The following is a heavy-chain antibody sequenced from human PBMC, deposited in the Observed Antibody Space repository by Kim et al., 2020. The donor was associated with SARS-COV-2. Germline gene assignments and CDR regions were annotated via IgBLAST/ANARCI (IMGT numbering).Heavy chain of an antibody. Sequence: SETLSLTCAVYGGSFSGYYWSWIRQPPGKGLEWIGEINHSGSTNYNPSLKSRVTISVDTSKNQFSLKLSSVTAADTAVYYCARRSNSFMVRGENGMDVWGQGTTVTVSS. V-gene: IGHV4-34*01. CDR1: GGSFSGYY. CDR2: INHSGST. J-gene: IGHJ6*02. D-gene: IGHD3-10*01. CDR3: ARRSNSFMVRGENGMDV.